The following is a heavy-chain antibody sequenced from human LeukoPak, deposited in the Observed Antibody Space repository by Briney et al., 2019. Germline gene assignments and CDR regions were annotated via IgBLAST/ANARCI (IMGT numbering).Heavy chain of an antibody. CDR3: ARVAYYYDSSDQRAFDI. Sequence: SETLSLTCTVSGGSISSYYWSWIRQPPGKGLEWIGYIYYSGSTNYNPSLKSRVTISVDTSKNQFSLKLSSVTAADTAVYYCARVAYYYDSSDQRAFDIWGQGTMVTVSS. CDR1: GGSISSYY. V-gene: IGHV4-59*08. D-gene: IGHD3-22*01. J-gene: IGHJ3*02. CDR2: IYYSGST.